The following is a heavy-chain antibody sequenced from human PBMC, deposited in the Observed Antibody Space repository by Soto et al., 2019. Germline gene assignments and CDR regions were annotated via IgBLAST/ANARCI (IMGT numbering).Heavy chain of an antibody. Sequence: SETLSLTCTVSGGSISSGDYYWSWIRQPPGKGLEWIGYIYYSGSTYYNPSLKSRVTISVDTSKNQFSLKLSSVTAADTAVYYCARGAKAPGGWFGELTGWFDPWGQGTLVTVSS. CDR2: IYYSGST. J-gene: IGHJ5*02. CDR3: ARGAKAPGGWFGELTGWFDP. D-gene: IGHD3-10*01. V-gene: IGHV4-30-4*01. CDR1: GGSISSGDYY.